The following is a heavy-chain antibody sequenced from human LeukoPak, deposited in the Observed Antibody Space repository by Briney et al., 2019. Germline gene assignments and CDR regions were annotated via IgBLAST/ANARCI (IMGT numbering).Heavy chain of an antibody. J-gene: IGHJ6*02. CDR2: MNPNSGNT. Sequence: ASVTVSCKASVYTFTSYDINWVRQATGQGLEWMGWMNPNSGNTGYAQKFQGRVTMTRNTSISTAYMELSSLRSEDTAVYYCARFNKYGSGSYYYYYNGLDVWGQGTTVTVSS. CDR3: ARFNKYGSGSYYYYYNGLDV. CDR1: VYTFTSYD. D-gene: IGHD3-10*01. V-gene: IGHV1-8*01.